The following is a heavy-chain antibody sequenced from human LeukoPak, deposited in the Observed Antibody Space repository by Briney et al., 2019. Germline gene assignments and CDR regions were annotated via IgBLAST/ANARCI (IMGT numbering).Heavy chain of an antibody. D-gene: IGHD5-18*01. CDR3: ARGRRYSYGQGGFDY. J-gene: IGHJ4*02. CDR2: IIPIFGTA. Sequence: ASVKVSCKASGGTFSSHAISWVRQAPGQGLEWMGGIIPIFGTANYAQKFQGRVTITTDESTSTAYMELSSLRSEDTAVYYCARGRRYSYGQGGFDYWGQGTLVTVSS. CDR1: GGTFSSHA. V-gene: IGHV1-69*05.